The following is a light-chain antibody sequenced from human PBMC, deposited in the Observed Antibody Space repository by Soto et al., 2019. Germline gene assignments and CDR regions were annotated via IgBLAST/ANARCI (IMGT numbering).Light chain of an antibody. CDR3: SSYTSSSTPRYV. Sequence: QSVLTQPASVSGSPGQSITISCTGTSSDAGGYNYVSWYQQHPGKAPKLMIYDVSNRPSGVSNRFSGSKSGNTASLTISGLQAEDEADYYCSSYTSSSTPRYVFGTGTKVTVL. CDR1: SSDAGGYNY. J-gene: IGLJ1*01. V-gene: IGLV2-14*01. CDR2: DVS.